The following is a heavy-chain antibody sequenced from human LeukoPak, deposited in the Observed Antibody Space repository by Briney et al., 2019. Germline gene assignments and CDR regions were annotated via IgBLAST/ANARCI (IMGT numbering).Heavy chain of an antibody. CDR3: ARQVVDLNWFDP. D-gene: IGHD2-2*01. J-gene: IGHJ5*02. V-gene: IGHV4-4*09. CDR2: IYTSGST. Sequence: SETLSLTCTVSGGSISSYYWSWIRQPPGKGLEWIGYIYTSGSTNYNPSLKGRVTISVDTSKNQFSLKLSSVTAADTAVYYCARQVVDLNWFDPWGQGTLVTVSS. CDR1: GGSISSYY.